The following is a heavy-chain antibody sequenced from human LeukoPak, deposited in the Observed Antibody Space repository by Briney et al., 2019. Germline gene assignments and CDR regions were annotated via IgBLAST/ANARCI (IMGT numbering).Heavy chain of an antibody. CDR3: ASYSGSNVYYGY. Sequence: SETLSLTCTVSGGSISSYYWTWIRQPAGKGLDWIGRIYSSGSTNYNPSLKSRVTMSVDMSKTQFSLKLSSVTAADSAVYYCASYSGSNVYYGYWGPGTLVIVSS. V-gene: IGHV4-4*07. CDR2: IYSSGST. J-gene: IGHJ4*02. CDR1: GGSISSYY. D-gene: IGHD1-26*01.